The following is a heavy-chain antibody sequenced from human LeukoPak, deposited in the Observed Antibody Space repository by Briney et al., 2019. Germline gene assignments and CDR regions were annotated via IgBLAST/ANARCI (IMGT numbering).Heavy chain of an antibody. D-gene: IGHD3-22*01. CDR2: IYYSGST. J-gene: IGHJ2*01. V-gene: IGHV4-30-4*01. CDR3: ARAYYDTSGYPGWYFDL. Sequence: SQTLSLTCTVSGGSISSGDYYWSWIRQPPGKGLEWIGYIYYSGSTYYNPSLKSRVTISVDTSKNQFSLKLSSVTAADTAVYYCARAYYDTSGYPGWYFDLWGRGTLVTVSS. CDR1: GGSISSGDYY.